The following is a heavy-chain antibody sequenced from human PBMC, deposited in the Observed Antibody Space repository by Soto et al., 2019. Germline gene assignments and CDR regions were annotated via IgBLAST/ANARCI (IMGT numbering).Heavy chain of an antibody. CDR2: INPSGGST. Sequence: EASVEVSCKASGYTFTSHFLHWVRQAPGQGLEWMGIINPSGGSTTYAQKFQGRVTMTRDTSTSTVYMERSRLRSEDTDVYYCVRESSYDSGGYSLTYWGQGTLVTVSS. J-gene: IGHJ4*02. CDR3: VRESSYDSGGYSLTY. CDR1: GYTFTSHF. D-gene: IGHD3-22*01. V-gene: IGHV1-46*01.